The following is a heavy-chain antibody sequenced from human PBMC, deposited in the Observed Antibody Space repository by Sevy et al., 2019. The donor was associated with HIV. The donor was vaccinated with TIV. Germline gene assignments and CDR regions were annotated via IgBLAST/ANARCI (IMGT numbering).Heavy chain of an antibody. Sequence: GGSLRLSCVASGFNFSSYGMHWVRQAPGKGLGWVAVISYAGSSKYYADSVKGRFTISRDNSKNTLYLQINSLRAEDTAVYYCAKESGSYYDFWSGHDAFGIWGQGTMVTVSS. CDR1: GFNFSSYG. V-gene: IGHV3-30*18. J-gene: IGHJ3*02. CDR3: AKESGSYYDFWSGHDAFGI. D-gene: IGHD3-3*01. CDR2: ISYAGSSK.